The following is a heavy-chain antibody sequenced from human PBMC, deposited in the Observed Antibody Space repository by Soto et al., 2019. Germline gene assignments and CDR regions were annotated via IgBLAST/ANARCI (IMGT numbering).Heavy chain of an antibody. CDR1: GGSVRSSAYY. Sequence: QVQLQESGPGLVKPSETLSLTCTVSGGSVRSSAYYWGWIRQPPGKGLAWIGNIYYSGRTYYNPSLKSRVTLARNPSTDQFARMLGSVTAADMPMYYCARLSGQVVHIPNFYFYGMDVWGQGTTVTVSS. D-gene: IGHD1-26*01. CDR3: ARLSGQVVHIPNFYFYGMDV. CDR2: IYYSGRT. V-gene: IGHV4-39*01. J-gene: IGHJ6*02.